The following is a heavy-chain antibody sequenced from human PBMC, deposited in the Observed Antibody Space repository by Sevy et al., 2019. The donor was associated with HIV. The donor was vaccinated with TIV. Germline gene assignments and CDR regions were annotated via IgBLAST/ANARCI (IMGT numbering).Heavy chain of an antibody. CDR3: TREAKQQLSQYFFDF. Sequence: ASVKVSCKASGYLFISFVMHWVRQAPGQGLEWVGWINVGNGNTKYSQKFQDRVTITRDASTSPTYMELTSLTSEDTAIYYCTREAKQQLSQYFFDFWGQGTLVTVSS. D-gene: IGHD6-13*01. V-gene: IGHV1-3*01. CDR1: GYLFISFV. J-gene: IGHJ4*02. CDR2: INVGNGNT.